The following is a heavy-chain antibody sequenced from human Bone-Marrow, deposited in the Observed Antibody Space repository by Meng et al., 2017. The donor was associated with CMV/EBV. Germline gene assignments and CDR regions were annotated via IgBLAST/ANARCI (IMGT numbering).Heavy chain of an antibody. Sequence: SETLSLTCTVSGGSISSGDYYWSWIRQPPGKGLEWIGYIYYSGSTYYNPSLKSRVTISVDTSKNQFSLKLSSVTAADTAVYYCARLNDILTGYCDYWGQGTLVTVSS. CDR2: IYYSGST. J-gene: IGHJ4*02. V-gene: IGHV4-30-4*08. D-gene: IGHD3-9*01. CDR3: ARLNDILTGYCDY. CDR1: GGSISSGDYY.